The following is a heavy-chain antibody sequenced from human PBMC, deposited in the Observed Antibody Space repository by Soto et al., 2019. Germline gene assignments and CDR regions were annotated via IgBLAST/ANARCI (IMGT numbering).Heavy chain of an antibody. V-gene: IGHV3-66*01. CDR3: SRDDVYCSGGSCEGVPMDV. Sequence: EVQLVESGGDLVQPWGSLRLSCAASGFTVSSHYMNWVRQAPGKGLEWVSLIQSGGRTFYADSVKGRFTIYRDNSKNTLFLQMNSLRVDATVMYYCSRDDVYCSGGSCEGVPMDVWGRGTTVTFSS. J-gene: IGHJ6*03. CDR2: IQSGGRT. CDR1: GFTVSSHY. D-gene: IGHD2-15*01.